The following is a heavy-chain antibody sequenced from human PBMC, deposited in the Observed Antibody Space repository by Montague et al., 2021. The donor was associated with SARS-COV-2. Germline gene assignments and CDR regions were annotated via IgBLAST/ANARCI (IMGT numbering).Heavy chain of an antibody. Sequence: SETLSLTCTVSGGSISSSSYYWGWIRQPPGKGLEWIGSIYHSGSTYYNPSLKSRVTISVDTSKNQFSLKLSSVTAADTAVYYCARHGKTRIAMIVVVIGYFDYWGQGTRVTVSS. CDR2: IYHSGST. CDR1: GGSISSSSYY. CDR3: ARHGKTRIAMIVVVIGYFDY. D-gene: IGHD3-22*01. J-gene: IGHJ4*02. V-gene: IGHV4-39*01.